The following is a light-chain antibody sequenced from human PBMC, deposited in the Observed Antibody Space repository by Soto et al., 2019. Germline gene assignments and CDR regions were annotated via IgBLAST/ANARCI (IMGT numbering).Light chain of an antibody. Sequence: EIVLTQSPGTLSLSPGERATLSCRASQNINSRYLAWYQQKPCQAPRLLIYGTSSRATGIPDRFSGSGSGTDFTLTISRLEPEDFAVYYCQQFGSSPGFTFGPGTKVDIK. CDR2: GTS. J-gene: IGKJ3*01. V-gene: IGKV3-20*01. CDR3: QQFGSSPGFT. CDR1: QNINSRY.